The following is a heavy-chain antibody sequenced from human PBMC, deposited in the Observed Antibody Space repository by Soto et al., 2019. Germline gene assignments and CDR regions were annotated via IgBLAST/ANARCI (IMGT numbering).Heavy chain of an antibody. CDR1: GGSISSYY. D-gene: IGHD1-1*01. Sequence: PSETLSLTCTVSGGSISSYYCSWIRQPPGKGLEWIGYIYYSGSTNYNLSLKSRVTISVDTSKNQFSLKLSSVTAADTAVYYCARGRGTWIPDAFDIWGQGTMVTVSS. J-gene: IGHJ3*02. CDR2: IYYSGST. CDR3: ARGRGTWIPDAFDI. V-gene: IGHV4-59*01.